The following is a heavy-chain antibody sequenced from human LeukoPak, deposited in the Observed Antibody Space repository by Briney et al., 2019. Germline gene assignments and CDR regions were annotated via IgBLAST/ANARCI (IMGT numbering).Heavy chain of an antibody. Sequence: PGGSLRLSCAASGFTFSDYYMSWIRQAPGEGLEWVSYISSSGSTIYYADSVKGRFTISRDSVKNSLYLQMNSLRAEDTAVYYCASSRLDYFDSSGYYALSGYIDYWGQGTLVTVSS. CDR1: GFTFSDYY. J-gene: IGHJ4*02. V-gene: IGHV3-11*01. CDR2: ISSSGSTI. CDR3: ASSRLDYFDSSGYYALSGYIDY. D-gene: IGHD3-22*01.